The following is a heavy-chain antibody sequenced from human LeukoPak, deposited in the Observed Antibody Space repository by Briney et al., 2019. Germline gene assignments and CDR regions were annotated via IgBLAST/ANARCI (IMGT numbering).Heavy chain of an antibody. CDR1: GYNFISYY. D-gene: IGHD2-8*01. Sequence: ASVAVSCKASGYNFISYYMHWVRQAPGQGLEWMGIINPSGGSTSYAQKFQDRVTMTRDTSTSTVYMELSSLKSEDTAVYYCAREDVVLVDAVRYYYYGMDVWGQGTTVTVSS. J-gene: IGHJ6*02. CDR2: INPSGGST. CDR3: AREDVVLVDAVRYYYYGMDV. V-gene: IGHV1-46*01.